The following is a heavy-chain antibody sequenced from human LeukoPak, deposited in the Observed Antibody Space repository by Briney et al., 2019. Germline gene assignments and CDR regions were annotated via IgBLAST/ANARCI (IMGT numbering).Heavy chain of an antibody. CDR3: AKVGYSIYYYYYMDV. CDR1: GFTFSSYG. J-gene: IGHJ6*03. V-gene: IGHV3-23*01. CDR2: ISGSGGST. Sequence: PGGSLRLSCAASGFTFSSYGMSWVRQAPGKGLEWVSAISGSGGSTYYADSVKGRFTISRDNSKNTLYLQMNSLRAEDTAVYYCAKVGYSIYYYYYMDVWGKGTTVTVSS. D-gene: IGHD4-11*01.